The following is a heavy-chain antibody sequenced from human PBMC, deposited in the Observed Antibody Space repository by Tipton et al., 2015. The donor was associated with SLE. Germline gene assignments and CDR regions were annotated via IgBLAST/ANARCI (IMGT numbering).Heavy chain of an antibody. CDR3: ARGFLEMSDP. CDR2: IHYSGKT. J-gene: IGHJ5*02. Sequence: TLSLTCTVSGGSIDYHYWSWIRQTPGKGLEYIGFIHYSGKTDSHPPLKSRVTMSVDTSKNQFSLRLSSVTTADTAVYYCARGFLEMSDPWGPGTLVTVSS. D-gene: IGHD3-3*01. V-gene: IGHV4-59*11. CDR1: GGSIDYHY.